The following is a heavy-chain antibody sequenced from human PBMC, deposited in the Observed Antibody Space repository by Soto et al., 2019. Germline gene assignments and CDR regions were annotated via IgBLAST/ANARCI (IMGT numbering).Heavy chain of an antibody. CDR2: IIPIFASA. J-gene: IGHJ6*02. Sequence: QVQLVQSGAEVKKPGSSVKVSCKASGGTLSNYAISWVRQAPGQGLGWMGVIIPIFASANYAQRFQGRLMITADESTSTAYMALSSLRSEDTAVYYCAKDHVVGHSYYGMDVWGQGTTVTVSS. D-gene: IGHD3-22*01. CDR1: GGTLSNYA. V-gene: IGHV1-69*01. CDR3: AKDHVVGHSYYGMDV.